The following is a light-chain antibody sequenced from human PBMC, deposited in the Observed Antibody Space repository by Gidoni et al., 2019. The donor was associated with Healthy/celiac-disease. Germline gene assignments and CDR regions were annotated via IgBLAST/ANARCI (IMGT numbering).Light chain of an antibody. CDR2: EGS. J-gene: IGLJ2*01. CDR3: CSYAGSSTVV. Sequence: QSALTQPASVSGSPGQAIPISCTGTSSDVGSYNLVSWYQQHPGKAPKLKIYEGSKRPSGVSHRFSGSKSGHTASLTISVLQAEDEAGYYCCSYAGSSTVVFGGGTKLTVL. CDR1: SSDVGSYNL. V-gene: IGLV2-23*01.